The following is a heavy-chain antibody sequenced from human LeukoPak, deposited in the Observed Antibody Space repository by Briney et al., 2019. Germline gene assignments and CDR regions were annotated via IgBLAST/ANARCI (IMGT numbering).Heavy chain of an antibody. CDR2: ISSSSSTI. J-gene: IGHJ5*02. V-gene: IGHV3-48*01. CDR3: AREIGYYDSSGYYYNWFDP. Sequence: PGGSLRPSCAASGFTFSSYSMNWVRQAPGKGLEWVSYISSSSSTIYYADSVKGRFTISRDNAKNSLYLQMNSLRAEDTAVYYCAREIGYYDSSGYYYNWFDPWGQGTLVTVSS. CDR1: GFTFSSYS. D-gene: IGHD3-22*01.